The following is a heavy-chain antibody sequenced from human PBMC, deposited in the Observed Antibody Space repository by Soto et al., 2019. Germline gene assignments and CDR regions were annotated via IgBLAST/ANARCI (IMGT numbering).Heavy chain of an antibody. CDR3: ARAEIAYCGGDCYSDYFDY. CDR1: GGSISRGGYY. J-gene: IGHJ4*02. CDR2: IYYSGST. D-gene: IGHD2-21*02. V-gene: IGHV4-31*03. Sequence: SEALSLTCTVSGGSISRGGYYWSWIRQHPGKGLEWIGYIYYSGSTYYNPSLKSRVTISVDRSKNQFSLKLSSVTAADTAVYYCARAEIAYCGGDCYSDYFDYWGQGTLVTVSS.